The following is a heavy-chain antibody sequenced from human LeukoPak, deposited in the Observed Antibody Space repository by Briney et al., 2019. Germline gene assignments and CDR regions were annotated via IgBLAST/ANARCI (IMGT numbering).Heavy chain of an antibody. V-gene: IGHV3-30*18. Sequence: GGSLRLSCAASGFTFSSYGMHWVRQAPGKGLEWVADISYDGSNKYYADSVKGRFTISRDNSKNTLYLQMNSLRAEDTAVYYCAKGIDTAAGRSGDWFDPWGQGTLVTVSS. J-gene: IGHJ5*02. D-gene: IGHD6-13*01. CDR3: AKGIDTAAGRSGDWFDP. CDR2: ISYDGSNK. CDR1: GFTFSSYG.